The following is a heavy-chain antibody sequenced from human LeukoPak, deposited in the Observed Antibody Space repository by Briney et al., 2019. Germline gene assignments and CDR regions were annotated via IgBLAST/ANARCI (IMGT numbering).Heavy chain of an antibody. CDR3: AKALDNWNYNWFDP. CDR2: ISYDGSNK. D-gene: IGHD1-7*01. J-gene: IGHJ5*02. V-gene: IGHV3-30*18. Sequence: GRSLRLSCAASGFTFSSYGMHWVRQAPGKGLEWVAVISYDGSNKYYADSVKGRFTISRDNSKNTLYLQTNSLRAEDTAVYYCAKALDNWNYNWFDPWGQGTLVTVSS. CDR1: GFTFSSYG.